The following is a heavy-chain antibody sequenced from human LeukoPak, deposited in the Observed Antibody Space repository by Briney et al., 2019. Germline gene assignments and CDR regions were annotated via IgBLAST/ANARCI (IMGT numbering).Heavy chain of an antibody. J-gene: IGHJ4*02. D-gene: IGHD3-22*01. V-gene: IGHV3-21*01. Sequence: GGSLTLSCAASGFTFSSYSMNWVRQAPGKGLEWVSSISSSSSYIYYADSVKGRFTISRDNAKNSLYLQMNSLRAEDTAVYYCARDPDYYDSSGPTDYWGQGTLVTVSS. CDR2: ISSSSSYI. CDR1: GFTFSSYS. CDR3: ARDPDYYDSSGPTDY.